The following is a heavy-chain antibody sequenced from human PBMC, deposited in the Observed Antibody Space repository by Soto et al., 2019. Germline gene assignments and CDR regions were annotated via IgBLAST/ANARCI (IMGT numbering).Heavy chain of an antibody. J-gene: IGHJ6*02. V-gene: IGHV3-48*01. CDR1: GFHFRTFC. CDR2: ISSSSSTI. D-gene: IGHD5-12*01. CDR3: ARADSGYAHGYYYYGMDV. Sequence: GGSLRLSCAASGFHFRTFCMAWVRPPPGKGLEWVSYISSSSSTIYYADSVKGRFTISRDNAKNSLYLQMNSLRAEDTAVYYCARADSGYAHGYYYYGMDVWGQGTTVTVSS.